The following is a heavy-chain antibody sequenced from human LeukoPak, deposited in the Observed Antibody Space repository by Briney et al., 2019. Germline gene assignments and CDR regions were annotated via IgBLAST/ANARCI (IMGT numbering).Heavy chain of an antibody. V-gene: IGHV4-59*01. D-gene: IGHD5-18*01. CDR1: GGSISGYY. CDR3: ARGYSYGPPDY. Sequence: SETLSLTCTVSGGSISGYYWSWIRQPPERGLEWIGHIYHSGITNYNPSLKSRVIISVDMSKNQFSLKLSSVTAADTAVYYCARGYSYGPPDYWGQGTLVTVSS. CDR2: IYHSGIT. J-gene: IGHJ4*02.